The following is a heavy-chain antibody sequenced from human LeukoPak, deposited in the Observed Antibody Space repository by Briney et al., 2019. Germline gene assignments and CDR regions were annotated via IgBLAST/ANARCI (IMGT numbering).Heavy chain of an antibody. CDR1: GGSISSSSYC. V-gene: IGHV4-39*02. D-gene: IGHD5-12*01. CDR2: IYYSGST. CDR3: ARRRGYSGYDPWDY. J-gene: IGHJ4*02. Sequence: PSETLSLTCTVSGGSISSSSYCWGWIRQPPGKGLEWIGSIYYSGSTYYNPSLKSRVPISVDTSKNHFSLKLSSVTAADTAVYYCARRRGYSGYDPWDYWGQGTLVTVSS.